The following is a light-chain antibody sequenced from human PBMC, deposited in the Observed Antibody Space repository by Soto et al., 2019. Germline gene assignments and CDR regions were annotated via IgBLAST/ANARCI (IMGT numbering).Light chain of an antibody. CDR2: DAS. CDR1: QSIRSW. CDR3: QQYNDYPWT. Sequence: DIQMTQSPSTLSASVGDRVTITCRASQSIRSWLAWYQQKPGKAPKLLIFDASSLESGVPLRFSGSGSGTVFTLTISSLQPDDFATYYCQQYNDYPWTFGHGTKVEIK. V-gene: IGKV1-5*01. J-gene: IGKJ1*01.